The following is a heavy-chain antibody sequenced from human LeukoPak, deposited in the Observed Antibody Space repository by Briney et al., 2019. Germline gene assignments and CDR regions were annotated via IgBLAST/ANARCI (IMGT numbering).Heavy chain of an antibody. V-gene: IGHV4-4*07. CDR2: IYTSGST. J-gene: IGHJ3*02. D-gene: IGHD3-22*01. Sequence: SETLSLTCTVSGGSISSYYWSWIRQPAGKGLEWIGRIYTSGSTNYNPSLKSRVTMSVDTSKNQFSLKLSSVTAADTAVYYCARFGTPMTYYYDSHLSHDAFDIWGQGTMVTVSS. CDR3: ARFGTPMTYYYDSHLSHDAFDI. CDR1: GGSISSYY.